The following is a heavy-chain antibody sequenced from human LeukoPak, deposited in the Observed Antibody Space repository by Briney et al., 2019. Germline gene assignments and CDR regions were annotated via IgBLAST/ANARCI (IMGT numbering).Heavy chain of an antibody. V-gene: IGHV3-7*05. Sequence: QPGGPLRLSCAASGFTFDSYWMSWVRQSPGRGLEWVANIKQHGSERYYVDSVKGRFTISRDNAKNSLYLQMNSLRAEDTAVYYCARTVRSGYEYYFDYWGQGTLVTVSS. CDR2: IKQHGSER. J-gene: IGHJ4*02. CDR3: ARTVRSGYEYYFDY. CDR1: GFTFDSYW. D-gene: IGHD5-12*01.